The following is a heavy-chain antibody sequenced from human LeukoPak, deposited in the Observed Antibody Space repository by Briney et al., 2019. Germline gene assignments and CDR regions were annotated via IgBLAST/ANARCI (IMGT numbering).Heavy chain of an antibody. Sequence: GRSLRLSCAASGFTFDDYAMHWVRQAPGKGLEWVSGISWNSGSIGYADSVKGRFTISRDTAKNSLYLQMNSLRAEDTALYYYAKALVGATAFDYWGQGTLVTVSS. V-gene: IGHV3-9*01. J-gene: IGHJ4*02. CDR1: GFTFDDYA. D-gene: IGHD1-26*01. CDR3: AKALVGATAFDY. CDR2: ISWNSGSI.